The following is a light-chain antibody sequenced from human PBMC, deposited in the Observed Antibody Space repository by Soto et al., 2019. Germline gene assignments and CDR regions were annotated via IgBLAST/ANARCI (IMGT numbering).Light chain of an antibody. CDR3: QQYNNWPLT. Sequence: EIVMTQSPATLSVSPGESATLSCRASQSVSSNLAWYQQKPGQAPRLLIYGASTRATGIPARFSGSGSGTEFTLTISSLQYEDFAFYYCQQYNNWPLTFGGGTKVEIK. CDR2: GAS. CDR1: QSVSSN. V-gene: IGKV3-15*01. J-gene: IGKJ4*01.